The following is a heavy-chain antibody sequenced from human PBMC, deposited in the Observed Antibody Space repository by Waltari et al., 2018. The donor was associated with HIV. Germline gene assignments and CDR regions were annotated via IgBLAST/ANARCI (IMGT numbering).Heavy chain of an antibody. CDR2: ISDSGENR. CDR1: GFTFSRYA. D-gene: IGHD1-26*01. Sequence: EVQLLESGGGLVQPGGSLRLSCAASGFTFSRYAMGWVRQAPGKGVGWVSSISDSGENRYYADSVKGRFTVSRDNSKNTLYLQVNNLRAEDTAVYYCSLGKIFDYWGQGTLVTVSS. V-gene: IGHV3-23*01. CDR3: SLGKIFDY. J-gene: IGHJ4*02.